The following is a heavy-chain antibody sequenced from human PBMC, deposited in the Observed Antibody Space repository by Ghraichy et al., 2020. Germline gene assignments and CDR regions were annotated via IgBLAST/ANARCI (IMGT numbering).Heavy chain of an antibody. D-gene: IGHD2-15*01. Sequence: SVKVSCKASGYTFTGYYMHWVRQAPGQGLEWMGWINPNSGGTNYAQKFQGRVTMTRDTSISTAYMELSRLRSDDTAVYYCAREFADIVVVVAANWFDPWGQGTLVTVSS. J-gene: IGHJ5*02. CDR1: GYTFTGYY. CDR3: AREFADIVVVVAANWFDP. V-gene: IGHV1-2*02. CDR2: INPNSGGT.